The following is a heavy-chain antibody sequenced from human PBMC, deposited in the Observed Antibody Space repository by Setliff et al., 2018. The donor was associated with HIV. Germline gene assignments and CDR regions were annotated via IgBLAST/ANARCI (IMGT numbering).Heavy chain of an antibody. CDR1: GFTFSSYE. V-gene: IGHV3-48*03. CDR2: ISSSGGGK. Sequence: PGGSLRLSCTASGFTFSSYEFNWVRQVPGKGLEWLSYISSSGGGKYYADSVKGRFTVSRDNAKNSLYLQMNSLRAEDTALYYCAKDLGGGFGEFDYWGQGTLVTVSS. CDR3: AKDLGGGFGEFDY. J-gene: IGHJ4*02. D-gene: IGHD3-10*01.